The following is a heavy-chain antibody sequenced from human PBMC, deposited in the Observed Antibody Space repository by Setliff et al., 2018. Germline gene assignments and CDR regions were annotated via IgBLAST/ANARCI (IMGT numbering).Heavy chain of an antibody. CDR3: TTSYLTLEAAFDV. D-gene: IGHD7-27*01. J-gene: IGHJ3*01. CDR2: IYSSGSTT. Sequence: PSETLSLTCVVSGGSINSDSHYWGWIRQPPGKGLEWIGRIYSSGSTTYYNPSLESRVSISIDTSKNQFSLHLRSVTAADSAFYYCTTSYLTLEAAFDVWGQGTVVTVSS. CDR1: GGSINSDSHY. V-gene: IGHV4-39*01.